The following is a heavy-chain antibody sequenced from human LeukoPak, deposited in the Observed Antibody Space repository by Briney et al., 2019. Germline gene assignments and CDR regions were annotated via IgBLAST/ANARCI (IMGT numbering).Heavy chain of an antibody. J-gene: IGHJ6*02. CDR3: AKDFCSGGGCSYYFYGMDV. CDR2: ISWRSVNI. D-gene: IGHD2-15*01. CDR1: GFTFDDYA. V-gene: IGHV3-9*01. Sequence: GGSLRLSCADSGFTFDDYAMHWVRQAPGKGLEWVSGISWRSVNIDYADSVKGRFTISRDNAKNSLYLQMNSLRAEDTALYYCAKDFCSGGGCSYYFYGMDVWGQGTTVTVSS.